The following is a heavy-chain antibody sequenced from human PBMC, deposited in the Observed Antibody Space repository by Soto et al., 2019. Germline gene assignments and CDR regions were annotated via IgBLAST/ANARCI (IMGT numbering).Heavy chain of an antibody. D-gene: IGHD5-12*01. Sequence: QVQLVQSGAEVKRPGASVTVSCRSSGDTFNDYYIHWGRQAPGQGLEWMGWINPNGGVTKYPQKFQGWVSMTRDTSIRTVYMQLSRLRSDDTAVYYCARESGGATATLDYYYFYMDVWGTGTTVTVSS. J-gene: IGHJ6*03. CDR2: INPNGGVT. CDR3: ARESGGATATLDYYYFYMDV. V-gene: IGHV1-2*04. CDR1: GDTFNDYY.